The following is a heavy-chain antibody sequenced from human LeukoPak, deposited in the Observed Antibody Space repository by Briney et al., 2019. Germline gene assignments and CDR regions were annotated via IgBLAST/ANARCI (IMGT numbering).Heavy chain of an antibody. Sequence: PSGTLSLTCAVSGGSISSSNWWSWVRQPPGKGLEWIGEIYHSGSTNYNPSLKSRVTISVDKSKNQFSLKLSSVTAADTAVYYCARDTRGYSYGPPGYWGQGTLVTVSS. CDR2: IYHSGST. J-gene: IGHJ4*02. CDR1: GGSISSSNW. D-gene: IGHD5-18*01. V-gene: IGHV4-4*02. CDR3: ARDTRGYSYGPPGY.